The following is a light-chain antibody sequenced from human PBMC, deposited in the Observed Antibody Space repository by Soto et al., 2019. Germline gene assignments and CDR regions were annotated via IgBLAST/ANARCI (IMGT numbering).Light chain of an antibody. CDR2: DGS. J-gene: IGKJ1*01. CDR1: QRISTW. CDR3: QQYDSYQWT. Sequence: DIQMTNSPSTLSALVGDRVTITCRASQRISTWVAWYQRKPGTAPRLLIYDGSSLESGVPSRFSGSGSGTEFSLTISGLQPDDSATYYCQQYDSYQWTFGQGTKV. V-gene: IGKV1-5*01.